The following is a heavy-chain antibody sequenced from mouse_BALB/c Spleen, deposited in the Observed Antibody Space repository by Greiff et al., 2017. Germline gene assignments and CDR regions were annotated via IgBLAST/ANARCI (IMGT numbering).Heavy chain of an antibody. Sequence: EVKLMESGGGLVKPGGSLKLSCAASGFTFSSYTMSWVRQTPEKRLEWVATISSGGGNTYYPDSVKGRFTISRDNAKNNLYLQMSSLRSEDTALYYCARLREMDYWGQGTSVTVSS. CDR2: ISSGGGNT. V-gene: IGHV5-9*03. CDR3: ARLREMDY. CDR1: GFTFSSYT. J-gene: IGHJ4*01. D-gene: IGHD1-1*01.